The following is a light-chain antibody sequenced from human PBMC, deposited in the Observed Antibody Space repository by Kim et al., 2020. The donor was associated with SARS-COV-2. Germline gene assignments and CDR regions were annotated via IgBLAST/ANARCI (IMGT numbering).Light chain of an antibody. CDR2: WAS. Sequence: DIVMTQSPDSLAVSLGERATINCKSSQSVLKSSNNKNCLAWFQQKPGQPPKLLIYWASTRESGVPDRFSGSGSGTDFTLTISSLQAEDVAVYYCQQYYSSPRTFGQGTKVDIK. J-gene: IGKJ1*01. CDR1: QSVLKSSNNKNC. CDR3: QQYYSSPRT. V-gene: IGKV4-1*01.